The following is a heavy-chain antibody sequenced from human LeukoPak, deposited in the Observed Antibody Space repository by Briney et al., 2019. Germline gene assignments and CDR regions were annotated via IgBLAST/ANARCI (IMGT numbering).Heavy chain of an antibody. J-gene: IGHJ4*02. CDR1: GFTFSSYA. Sequence: GGSLRLSCAASGFTFSSYAMSWVRQAPGKGLEWVSAISGSGGSTYYADSVKGRFTISRDNSKNTLYLQMNSLRAEDTAVYYYAKDRDSSSWLYYFDYWGQGTLVTVSS. CDR2: ISGSGGST. CDR3: AKDRDSSSWLYYFDY. V-gene: IGHV3-23*01. D-gene: IGHD6-13*01.